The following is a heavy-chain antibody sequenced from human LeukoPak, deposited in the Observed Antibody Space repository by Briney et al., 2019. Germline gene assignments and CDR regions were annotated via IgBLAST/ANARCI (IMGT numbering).Heavy chain of an antibody. CDR2: IRSKTNNYAA. D-gene: IGHD5-12*01. CDR3: AKQFNSGWY. CDR1: GFTFSGSA. V-gene: IGHV3-73*01. Sequence: GGSLRLSCAASGFTFSGSAMHWVRQASGKGLEWVGRIRSKTNNYAAAYGASVKGRFSISRDDSKNTAYLQMNSLKIEDTAVYYCAKQFNSGWYWGLGTLVTVFS. J-gene: IGHJ4*02.